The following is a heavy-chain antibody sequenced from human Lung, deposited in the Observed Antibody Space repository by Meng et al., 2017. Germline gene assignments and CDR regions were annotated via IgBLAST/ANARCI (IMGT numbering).Heavy chain of an antibody. V-gene: IGHV1-46*01. D-gene: IGHD4-11*01. CDR3: ARGGATVTTGY. CDR1: GYIFTSYF. CDR2: INPSGGST. Sequence: QVQLVQSGAEVKKPGASVKVSCKASGYIFTSYFMHWVRQAPGQGLEWMGIINPSGGSTSYAQKFQGRVTVTRDTSTSTVYMELSSLRSEDTATYYCARGGATVTTGYWGQGTLVTVSS. J-gene: IGHJ4*02.